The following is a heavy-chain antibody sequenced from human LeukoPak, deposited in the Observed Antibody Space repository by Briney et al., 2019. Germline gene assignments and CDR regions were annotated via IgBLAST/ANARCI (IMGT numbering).Heavy chain of an antibody. J-gene: IGHJ5*02. CDR1: GYSFTDFY. V-gene: IGHV1-2*02. Sequence: ASVNVSCKASGYSFTDFYMHWVRQAPGQGLEWMGWINPNNGGTVYAPNFQDRATITRDTSISTVYMELSRLESDDTAVYHCARDYIGGTGTIMNRFDPWGQGNLVTVSS. D-gene: IGHD1-7*01. CDR2: INPNNGGT. CDR3: ARDYIGGTGTIMNRFDP.